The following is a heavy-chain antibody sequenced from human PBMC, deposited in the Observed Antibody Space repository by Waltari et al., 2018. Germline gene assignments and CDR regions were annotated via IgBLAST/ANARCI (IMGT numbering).Heavy chain of an antibody. CDR2: MNPNSGNT. Sequence: QVQLVQSGAEVKKPGASVKVSCKASGYTFTSYDINWVRQATGQGLEWMGWMNPNSGNTGYAQKFQGRVTITRNTSISTAYMELSSLRSEDTAVYYCARGQMVVVAATPSRWFDPWGQGTLVTVSS. V-gene: IGHV1-8*03. CDR1: GYTFTSYD. CDR3: ARGQMVVVAATPSRWFDP. J-gene: IGHJ5*02. D-gene: IGHD2-15*01.